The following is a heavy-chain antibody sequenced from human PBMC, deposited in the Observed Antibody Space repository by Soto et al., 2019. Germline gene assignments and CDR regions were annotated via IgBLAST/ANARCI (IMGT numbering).Heavy chain of an antibody. J-gene: IGHJ4*02. CDR2: ISGSGGST. D-gene: IGHD3-3*01. V-gene: IGHV3-23*01. Sequence: EVQLLESGGGLVQPGGSLRLSLEASGFTFTSYAWSGVRQPPGKGRGWVSAISGSGGSTYYADSVKGRFTISRDNSKNTLYLQMNSLRAEDTAVYYCANQYYDFWSGYYPFDYWGQGTLVTVSS. CDR3: ANQYYDFWSGYYPFDY. CDR1: GFTFTSYA.